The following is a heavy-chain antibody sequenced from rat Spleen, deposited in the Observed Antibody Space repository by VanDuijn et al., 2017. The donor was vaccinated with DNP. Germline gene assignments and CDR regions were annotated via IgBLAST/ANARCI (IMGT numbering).Heavy chain of an antibody. Sequence: QVRLRESGPGLVQPSHTLSLTCTVSGFSLTSYTVSWVRQPPGKGLDWIAAMSGGGITYYNSALKSRLSISRDTSKSQVFLKMNSLQTEDTAMYFCARYYGYNYGGFAYWGQGTLVTVSS. CDR3: ARYYGYNYGGFAY. J-gene: IGHJ3*01. V-gene: IGHV2-6*01. CDR2: MSGGGIT. D-gene: IGHD1-9*01. CDR1: GFSLTSYT.